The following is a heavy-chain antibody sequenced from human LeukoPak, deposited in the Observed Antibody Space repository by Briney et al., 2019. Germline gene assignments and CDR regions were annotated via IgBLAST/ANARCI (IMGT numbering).Heavy chain of an antibody. J-gene: IGHJ4*02. V-gene: IGHV3-30*02. D-gene: IGHD3-3*01. CDR3: AKDRFDYDFWSGYSGDY. Sequence: PGGSLRLSCAASGFTFSSYGMHWVRQAPGKGLEWVAFIRYDGSNKYYADSVKGRFTISRDNSKNTLYLQMNSLRAEDTAVYYCAKDRFDYDFWSGYSGDYWGQGTLVTVSS. CDR1: GFTFSSYG. CDR2: IRYDGSNK.